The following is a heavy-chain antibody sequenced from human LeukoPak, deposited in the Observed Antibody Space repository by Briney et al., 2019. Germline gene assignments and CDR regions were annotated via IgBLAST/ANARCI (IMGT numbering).Heavy chain of an antibody. J-gene: IGHJ4*02. CDR2: IHDDGGKS. Sequence: GGSLRLSCAACGFAFSSYAMSWLRQAPGKGLEWVSTIHDDGGKSYYADSVKGRFTISRDNSRNTLNLQMDGLRAEDTALYYCARDWRSQGKDTSGSYFAPLDHWGQGTQVTVSS. D-gene: IGHD3-10*01. CDR1: GFAFSSYA. V-gene: IGHV3-23*01. CDR3: ARDWRSQGKDTSGSYFAPLDH.